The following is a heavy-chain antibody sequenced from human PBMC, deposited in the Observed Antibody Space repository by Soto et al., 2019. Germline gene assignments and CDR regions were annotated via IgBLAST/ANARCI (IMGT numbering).Heavy chain of an antibody. CDR3: ARAYGDYVFDY. D-gene: IGHD4-17*01. V-gene: IGHV4-61*08. CDR2: IYYSGST. Sequence: PSETLSLTCTVSGGSIRHTAFYWAWIRQPSGKGLEWIGYIYYSGSTNYNPSLKSRVTISVDTSKNQFSLKLSSVTAADTAVYYCARAYGDYVFDYWGRGTLVTVSS. J-gene: IGHJ4*02. CDR1: GGSIRHTAFY.